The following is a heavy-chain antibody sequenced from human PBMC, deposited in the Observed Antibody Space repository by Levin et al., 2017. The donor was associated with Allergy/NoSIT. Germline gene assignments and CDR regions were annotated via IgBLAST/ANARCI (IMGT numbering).Heavy chain of an antibody. CDR1: GGSIRSYY. CDR3: ASYSGSAYYDK. V-gene: IGHV4-4*07. D-gene: IGHD6-19*01. CDR2: IYGSGRT. Sequence: PSETLSLTCNVSGGSIRSYYWTWIRQSAGKGLEWIGRIYGSGRTDYSPSFTGRVTMSVDTSKNQFSLYLRSVTAADTAVYFCASYSGSAYYDKWGQGTLVTVSS. J-gene: IGHJ4*02.